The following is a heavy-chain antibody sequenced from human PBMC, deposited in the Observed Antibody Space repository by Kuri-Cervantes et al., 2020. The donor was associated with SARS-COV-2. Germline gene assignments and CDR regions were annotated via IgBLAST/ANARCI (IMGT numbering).Heavy chain of an antibody. CDR3: ARGGYFYGYVGWAY. D-gene: IGHD5-18*01. J-gene: IGHJ4*02. CDR2: INPKSGGT. CDR1: GYTFSGYY. V-gene: IGHV1-2*02. Sequence: ASVKVSCKASGYTFSGYYMHWVRQAPGEGLEWMGWINPKSGGTNYAQNLQGRVSMTRDMSISTAYMELTRLRSDDTAVYFCARGGYFYGYVGWAYWGQGTLVTVPQ.